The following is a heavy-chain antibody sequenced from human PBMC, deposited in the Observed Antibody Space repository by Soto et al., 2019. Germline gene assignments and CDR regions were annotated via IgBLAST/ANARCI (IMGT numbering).Heavy chain of an antibody. CDR3: ASNEGYSGYDYPRGAYYYGMDV. CDR1: GYSFTSYW. J-gene: IGHJ6*02. D-gene: IGHD5-12*01. V-gene: IGHV5-51*01. Sequence: GESLKISCKGSGYSFTSYWIGWVRQMPGKGLEWMGIIYPGDSDTRYSPSFQGQVTISADKSISTAYLQWSSLKASDTAMYYCASNEGYSGYDYPRGAYYYGMDVWGQGTTVTVSS. CDR2: IYPGDSDT.